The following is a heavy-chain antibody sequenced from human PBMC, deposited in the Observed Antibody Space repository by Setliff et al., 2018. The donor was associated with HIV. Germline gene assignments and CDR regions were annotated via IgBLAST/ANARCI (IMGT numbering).Heavy chain of an antibody. V-gene: IGHV1-18*01. Sequence: ASVKVSCKASGYTFTSYGIAWVRQAPGQGLEWMGWISPNFGHTNYAQNFVGRVTMTVDTSTSRAYMELRSLRSDDTAVYFCARYASYTSDWREAFDIWGQGTMVTVSS. D-gene: IGHD6-19*01. CDR3: ARYASYTSDWREAFDI. CDR1: GYTFTSYG. CDR2: ISPNFGHT. J-gene: IGHJ3*02.